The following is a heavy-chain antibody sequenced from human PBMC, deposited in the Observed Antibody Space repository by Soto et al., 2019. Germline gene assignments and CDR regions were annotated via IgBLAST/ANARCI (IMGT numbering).Heavy chain of an antibody. Sequence: ASVKVSCKASGYTFTSYGISWVRQAPGQGLEWMGIINPTGGSTSYAQKFQDRVTMTRDTSTSTVYMELSGLRSEDTAVYYCARGNSGWYFYYFDYWGQGTLVTVSS. D-gene: IGHD6-19*01. CDR1: GYTFTSYG. CDR2: INPTGGST. V-gene: IGHV1-46*01. J-gene: IGHJ4*02. CDR3: ARGNSGWYFYYFDY.